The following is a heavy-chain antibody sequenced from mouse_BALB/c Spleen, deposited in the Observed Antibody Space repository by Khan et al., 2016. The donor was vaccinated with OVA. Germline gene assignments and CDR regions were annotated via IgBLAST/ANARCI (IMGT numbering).Heavy chain of an antibody. Sequence: EVELMESGGDVVKPGGSLKLSCAASGFTFSTYGMSWVRQTPDKRLEWVATISTGGHYTYYPDTVKGRFTISSDNAKNTLYLQMSSLKSEDTAMLYGARLAYYYDSEGFAYWGQGTLVTVSA. D-gene: IGHD1-1*01. CDR1: GFTFSTYG. J-gene: IGHJ3*01. CDR2: ISTGGHYT. CDR3: ARLAYYYDSEGFAY. V-gene: IGHV5-6*01.